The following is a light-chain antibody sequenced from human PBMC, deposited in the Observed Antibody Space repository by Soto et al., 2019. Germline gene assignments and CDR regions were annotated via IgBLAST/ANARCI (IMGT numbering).Light chain of an antibody. CDR2: DVS. J-gene: IGLJ2*01. Sequence: QSVLTQPASVSGSPGQSITISCTGTSSDVGGYNYVSWYQQHPGRAPQLMIYDVSHRPSGVSNRFSGSRSGNTASLTISRLQAEDEADYYCSSYATSTTVLFGGGTKLTVL. CDR3: SSYATSTTVL. V-gene: IGLV2-14*03. CDR1: SSDVGGYNY.